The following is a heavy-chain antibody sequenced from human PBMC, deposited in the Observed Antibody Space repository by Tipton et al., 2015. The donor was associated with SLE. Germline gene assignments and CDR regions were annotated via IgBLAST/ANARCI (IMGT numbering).Heavy chain of an antibody. CDR3: ARVNRGPRSFDL. CDR2: LYTTGAT. V-gene: IGHV4-61*02. Sequence: TLSLTCTVSGGPITSGNYYWSWIRQPAGKGLEWRGRLYTTGATYYNPSPKSRVSMSVDTSKNQFSLRLNSVTAADTAVYYCARVNRGPRSFDLWGRGTLVTVSS. D-gene: IGHD1-26*01. J-gene: IGHJ2*01. CDR1: GGPITSGNYY.